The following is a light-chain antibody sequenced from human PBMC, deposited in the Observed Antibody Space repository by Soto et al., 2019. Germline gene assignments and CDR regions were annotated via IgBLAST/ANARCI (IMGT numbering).Light chain of an antibody. CDR3: QQYNNWPYT. Sequence: EIVMTQSPATLSVSPGDRATLSCRASRSVSSNLAWYQQKPGQAPRLLIYGASTRATGIPARFSGSGSGTEFTLTISTLQSEDFAVYYCQQYNNWPYTFGQGTKLEIK. CDR1: RSVSSN. CDR2: GAS. V-gene: IGKV3-15*01. J-gene: IGKJ2*01.